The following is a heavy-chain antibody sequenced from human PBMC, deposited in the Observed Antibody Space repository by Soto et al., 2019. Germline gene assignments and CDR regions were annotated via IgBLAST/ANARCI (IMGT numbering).Heavy chain of an antibody. CDR1: GYYFPCYW. CDR2: FDPGDSDT. J-gene: IGHJ4*02. CDR3: ARQGNGAEGFDY. D-gene: IGHD4-17*01. Sequence: GEAQKSSCAGSGYYFPCYWIGWLRPMHGKGLEWMGIFDPGDSDTRYSPSFQGQVTISADRSISTAYLQWSSLKPSDAAMYYCARQGNGAEGFDYWGQGTLVTVSS. V-gene: IGHV5-51*01.